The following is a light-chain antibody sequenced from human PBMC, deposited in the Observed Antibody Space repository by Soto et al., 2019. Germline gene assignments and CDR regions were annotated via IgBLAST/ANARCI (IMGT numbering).Light chain of an antibody. J-gene: IGKJ2*01. CDR1: QRVSSSY. CDR3: QQYGKSAMFT. CDR2: GAS. Sequence: EIVLTQSPGTLSLSPGDRATLSCRASQRVSSSYLAWYQQKPGQAPSLLIYGASNRATGIPDRFSGGGSGTDFTLNISRLEPEDFAVYYCQQYGKSAMFTFGQGTKLEIK. V-gene: IGKV3-20*01.